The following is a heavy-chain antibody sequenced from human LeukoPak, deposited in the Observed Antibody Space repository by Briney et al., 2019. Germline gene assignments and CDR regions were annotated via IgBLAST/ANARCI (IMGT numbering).Heavy chain of an antibody. CDR1: GFTFNTYS. J-gene: IGHJ4*02. Sequence: PGGSLRLSCAASGFTFNTYSMYWVRQAPGKGLEWVSYISSSISAIYYADSVKGRFTISRDNAKNSLYLQMNSLRAEDAAVYYCARDRTSGYHPTSWDHWGQGTLVTVSS. D-gene: IGHD3-22*01. CDR2: ISSSISAI. CDR3: ARDRTSGYHPTSWDH. V-gene: IGHV3-48*04.